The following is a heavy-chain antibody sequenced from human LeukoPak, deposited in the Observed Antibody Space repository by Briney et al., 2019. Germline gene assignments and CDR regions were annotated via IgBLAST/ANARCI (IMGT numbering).Heavy chain of an antibody. V-gene: IGHV1-24*01. D-gene: IGHD2-2*01. CDR1: GYTLTELS. CDR2: FDPEDGET. Sequence: GASVKVSCKVSGYTLTELSMHWVRQAPGKGLEWMGGFDPEDGETIYAQKFHGRVTMTEDTSTDTAYMELSSLRSEDTAVYYCATVSPEDSHDGVVPAAILYYYYYGMDVWGQGTTVTVSS. CDR3: ATVSPEDSHDGVVPAAILYYYYYGMDV. J-gene: IGHJ6*02.